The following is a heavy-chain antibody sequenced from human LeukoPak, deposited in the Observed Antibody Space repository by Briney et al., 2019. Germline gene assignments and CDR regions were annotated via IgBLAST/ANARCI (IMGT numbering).Heavy chain of an antibody. CDR3: ARWFDP. J-gene: IGHJ5*02. V-gene: IGHV3-74*01. CDR2: INSAGSVT. Sequence: GGSLRLSCAASRFTFSSYWMHWVRQAPGKGLLWVSRINSAGSVTSSADSVKGRFTISRDNAKNTLYLQMNSLRAEDTAVYYCARWFDPWGQGTLVTVSS. CDR1: RFTFSSYW.